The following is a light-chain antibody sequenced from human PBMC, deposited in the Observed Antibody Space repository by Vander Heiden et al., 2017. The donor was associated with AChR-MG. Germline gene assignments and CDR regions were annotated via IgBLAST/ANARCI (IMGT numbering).Light chain of an antibody. V-gene: IGKV3-15*01. CDR2: GAS. Sequence: EIMMTQSPATLSVSPGERATLSCSASQSVSSNLAGYQQKPRQAPRLLINGASTRASGIAARFIGSGSGTEYTLTISSLQSEDVAVFYCQQYNNWPLRTFGEGTKVEIK. CDR3: QQYNNWPLRT. J-gene: IGKJ4*01. CDR1: QSVSSN.